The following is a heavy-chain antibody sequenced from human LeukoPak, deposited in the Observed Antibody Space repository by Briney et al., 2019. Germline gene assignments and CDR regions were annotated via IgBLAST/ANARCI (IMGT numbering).Heavy chain of an antibody. V-gene: IGHV3-30-3*01. D-gene: IGHD6-19*01. CDR2: ISYDGSNK. CDR3: ARDRHSSGFYFDY. Sequence: PGGSLRLSCAASGFTFSSYAMHWVRQAPGKGLEWVAVISYDGSNKYYADSVKGRFTISRDNSKNTLYLQMNSLRAEDTAVYYCARDRHSSGFYFDYWGQGTLVTVSS. J-gene: IGHJ4*02. CDR1: GFTFSSYA.